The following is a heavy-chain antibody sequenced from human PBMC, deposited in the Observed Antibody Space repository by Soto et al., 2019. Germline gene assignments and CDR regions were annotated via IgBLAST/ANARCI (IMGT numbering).Heavy chain of an antibody. Sequence: EVQLVESGGGLVQPGGSLRLSCSASGFTFSVYAMHWVRQAPGKGLEYVSSISTNGGSTHYADSVKGRFTISRDNSKYTLYLQMRSLRAEETAVYYCVKGEYYYDGSAYYPFDYWGQGTLVTVSS. V-gene: IGHV3-64D*06. CDR1: GFTFSVYA. CDR2: ISTNGGST. CDR3: VKGEYYYDGSAYYPFDY. D-gene: IGHD3-22*01. J-gene: IGHJ4*02.